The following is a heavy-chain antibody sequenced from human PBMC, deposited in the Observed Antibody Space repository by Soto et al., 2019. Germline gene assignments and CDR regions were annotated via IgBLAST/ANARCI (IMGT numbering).Heavy chain of an antibody. D-gene: IGHD2-2*01. Sequence: SETLSLTCTVSGGSISSGGYYWSWIRQHPGKGLEWIGYIYYSGSTYYNPSLKSRVTISVDTSKNQFSLKLSSVTAADTAVYYCARGGDCSSTSCASRIYYYYYGMGVWGQGTTVTVSS. CDR2: IYYSGST. V-gene: IGHV4-31*03. J-gene: IGHJ6*02. CDR3: ARGGDCSSTSCASRIYYYYYGMGV. CDR1: GGSISSGGYY.